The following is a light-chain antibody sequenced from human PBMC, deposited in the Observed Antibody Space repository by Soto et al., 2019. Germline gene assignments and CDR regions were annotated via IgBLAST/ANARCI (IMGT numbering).Light chain of an antibody. V-gene: IGLV1-40*01. J-gene: IGLJ3*02. CDR3: QSYDNSLSGWV. CDR1: SSNIGAGYD. Sequence: QLVLTQPPSVSGAPGQRVTFSCTGSSSNIGAGYDVQWYQQFPGTAPKLLIYGNTNRPSGVPDRFSASKSGTSASLDITGLLAEDEADYYCQSYDNSLSGWVFGGGTKVTVL. CDR2: GNT.